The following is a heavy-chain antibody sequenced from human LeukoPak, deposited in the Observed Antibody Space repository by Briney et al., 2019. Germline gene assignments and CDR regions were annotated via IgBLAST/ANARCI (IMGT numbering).Heavy chain of an antibody. J-gene: IGHJ4*02. Sequence: SETLSLTCTVSSGSISSYFWSWIRQPAGKGLEWIGRIYTSGSTHYNPSLKSRVTMSADTSKNQFSLKLNSLTTADTAVYYCTRGAGWLIDYWGQGILVTVSS. CDR2: IYTSGST. V-gene: IGHV4-4*07. D-gene: IGHD3-16*01. CDR3: TRGAGWLIDY. CDR1: SGSISSYF.